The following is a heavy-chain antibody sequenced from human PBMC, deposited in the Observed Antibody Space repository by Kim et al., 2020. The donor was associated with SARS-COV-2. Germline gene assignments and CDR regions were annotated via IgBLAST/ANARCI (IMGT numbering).Heavy chain of an antibody. CDR2: ISYDGSNK. Sequence: GGSLRLSCAASGFTFSSYGMHWVRQAPGKGLEWVAVISYDGSNKYYADSVKGRFTISRDNSKNTLYLQMNSLRAEDTAVYYCAKDRGTGYYYYGMDVWDQGTTVTVSS. CDR1: GFTFSSYG. CDR3: AKDRGTGYYYYGMDV. D-gene: IGHD1-1*01. V-gene: IGHV3-30*18. J-gene: IGHJ6*02.